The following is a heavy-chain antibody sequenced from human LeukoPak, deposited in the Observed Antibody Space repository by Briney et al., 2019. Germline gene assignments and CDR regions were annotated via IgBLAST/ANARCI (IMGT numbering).Heavy chain of an antibody. Sequence: PSETLSLTCNASGGSISSGGYYWNWIRQHPGKGLEWLGYTYDSGSTYYNPSLESRIMISIDTSKNQFSLKLTSVTAADSAIYYCARERTYGKLRGVGYWGPGTLVTVSS. CDR1: GGSISSGGYY. V-gene: IGHV4-31*03. J-gene: IGHJ4*02. CDR3: ARERTYGKLRGVGY. CDR2: TYDSGST. D-gene: IGHD1-7*01.